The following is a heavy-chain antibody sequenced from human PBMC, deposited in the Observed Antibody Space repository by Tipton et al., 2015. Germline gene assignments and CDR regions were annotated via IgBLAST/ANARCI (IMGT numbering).Heavy chain of an antibody. CDR3: AMDSPGRYPFDH. J-gene: IGHJ4*02. V-gene: IGHV3-53*01. CDR2: IYSDGRT. CDR1: GFTVSNNY. Sequence: GSLRLSCAASGFTVSNNYMSWVRQAPGTGLEWVSVIYSDGRTNYADSVKGRFTISRDNSKNTLYLQMSTLRAEDTAVYYCAMDSPGRYPFDHWGQGTLVTVSS. D-gene: IGHD3-10*01.